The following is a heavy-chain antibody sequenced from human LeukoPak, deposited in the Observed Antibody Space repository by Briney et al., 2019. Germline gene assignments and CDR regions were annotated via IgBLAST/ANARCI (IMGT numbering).Heavy chain of an antibody. V-gene: IGHV3-11*04. CDR1: GFTFSDYY. CDR3: ARDDAPHDYGDPNAHDY. D-gene: IGHD4-17*01. CDR2: ISSSSSTI. J-gene: IGHJ4*02. Sequence: PGGSLRLSGAASGFTFSDYYMSWIRQAPGKGLEGVSYISSSSSTIYYADSVKGRLTISRDNAKNSLYLQMNSLRAEDTAVYYCARDDAPHDYGDPNAHDYWGQRTLVTVSS.